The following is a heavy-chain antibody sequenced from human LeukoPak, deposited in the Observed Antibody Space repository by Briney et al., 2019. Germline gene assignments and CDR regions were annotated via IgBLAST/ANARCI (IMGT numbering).Heavy chain of an antibody. V-gene: IGHV3-23*01. CDR3: AKGAHREIAVAGRFDC. D-gene: IGHD6-19*01. Sequence: GGSLRLSCAASGFTFSTYAMSWVRQAPGKGLEWVSGISGSGGTTFYANSVKGRFTISRDKSKNTLYLHMNSLRAEDTAVYYCAKGAHREIAVAGRFDCWGQGTLVTVSS. CDR1: GFTFSTYA. J-gene: IGHJ4*02. CDR2: ISGSGGTT.